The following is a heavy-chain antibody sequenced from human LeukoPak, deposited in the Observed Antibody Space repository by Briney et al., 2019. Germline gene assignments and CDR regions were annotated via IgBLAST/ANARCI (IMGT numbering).Heavy chain of an antibody. V-gene: IGHV4-4*07. CDR1: GGSISSYY. Sequence: ASETLSLTSTVSGGSISSYYWSWIRQPAGKGLEWIGRIYTSGSTNYNPSLKSRVTMSVDTSKNQFSLKLSSVTAADTAVYYCARGSIQLWLRHYYYYMDVWGKGTTVTVSS. D-gene: IGHD5-18*01. J-gene: IGHJ6*03. CDR3: ARGSIQLWLRHYYYYMDV. CDR2: IYTSGST.